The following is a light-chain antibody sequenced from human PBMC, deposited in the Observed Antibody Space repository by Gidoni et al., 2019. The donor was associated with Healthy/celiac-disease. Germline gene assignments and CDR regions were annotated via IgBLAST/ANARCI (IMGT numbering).Light chain of an antibody. Sequence: DIQLPHSPSTLSASVVDRVTITCRASQSISSWLSWYQQKPGKAPKLLIYKASSLESGVPSMFSGSGSGTELTLTISSLQPDDFATYYCQQYNSYSTFGQGTKVEIK. CDR2: KAS. V-gene: IGKV1-5*03. CDR1: QSISSW. CDR3: QQYNSYST. J-gene: IGKJ1*01.